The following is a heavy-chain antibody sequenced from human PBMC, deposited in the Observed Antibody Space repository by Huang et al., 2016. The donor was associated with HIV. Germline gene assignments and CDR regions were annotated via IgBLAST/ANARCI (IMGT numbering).Heavy chain of an antibody. V-gene: IGHV3-74*01. D-gene: IGHD7-27*01. CDR3: ARGTRLTGLWYFDL. CDR1: GFTFSSFW. J-gene: IGHJ2*01. Sequence: EVQLVESGGGLVQPGGSLRLSCAASGFTFSSFWMNWVRQAPGKGRVGGARIKGDGSSTNYADSVKGRFTISRDNAKNTLYVQVNSLRAEDTAVYYCARGTRLTGLWYFDLWGRGTLVIVSS. CDR2: IKGDGSST.